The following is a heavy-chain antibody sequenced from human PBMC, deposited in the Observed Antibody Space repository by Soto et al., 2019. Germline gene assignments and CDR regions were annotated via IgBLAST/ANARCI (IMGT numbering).Heavy chain of an antibody. CDR2: ISSDGSNK. D-gene: IGHD3-22*01. Sequence: GGSLRVSCAASGFTFGSYGIHWVRQAPGKGLELVAVISSDGSNKYYADSVNGRFRISRDNSTNNMFLQMSSLRADDTAVYYCAKDITMILVAREHDAFDIWRQGTMVTVSS. J-gene: IGHJ3*02. CDR3: AKDITMILVAREHDAFDI. V-gene: IGHV3-30*18. CDR1: GFTFGSYG.